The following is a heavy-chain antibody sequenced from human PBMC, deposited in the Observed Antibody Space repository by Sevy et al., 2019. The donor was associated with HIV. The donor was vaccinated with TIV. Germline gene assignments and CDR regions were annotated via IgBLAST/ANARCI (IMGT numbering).Heavy chain of an antibody. CDR2: ISAYNGNT. D-gene: IGHD3-22*01. V-gene: IGHV1-18*01. CDR1: GYTFTSYG. CDR3: ANLVSANYYDRGYGMDV. Sequence: ASVKVSCKASGYTFTSYGISWVRQAPGQGLEWMGWISAYNGNTNYAQKLQGRVTMTTDTSTSTAYMELSSLRSDDTAVYYGANLVSANYYDRGYGMDVWGQGTTVTVSS. J-gene: IGHJ6*02.